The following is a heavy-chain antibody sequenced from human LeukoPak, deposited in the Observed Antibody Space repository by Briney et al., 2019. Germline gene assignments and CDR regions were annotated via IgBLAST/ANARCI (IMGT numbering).Heavy chain of an antibody. CDR3: ARRGGGSWYYFDY. Sequence: SETLSLTCTDSGGSISSSSSYWDWIRQPPGKGLEWIGNIYYSGSTNYNASLKSRVTISVDTSKNQFSLKLSSVTAADTALYYCARRGGGSWYYFDYWGQGTLVTVSS. J-gene: IGHJ4*02. CDR1: GGSISSSSSY. D-gene: IGHD2-15*01. CDR2: IYYSGST. V-gene: IGHV4-39*01.